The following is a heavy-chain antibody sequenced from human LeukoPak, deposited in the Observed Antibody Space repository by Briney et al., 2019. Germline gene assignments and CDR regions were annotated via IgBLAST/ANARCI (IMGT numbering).Heavy chain of an antibody. CDR1: GYNFNNCW. CDR3: ARHRLGSSTQALDY. D-gene: IGHD6-13*01. CDR2: IYPDDSDT. V-gene: IGHV5-51*01. J-gene: IGHJ4*02. Sequence: GESLKISCKGSGYNFNNCWIGWVRQMPGKDLEWMGIIYPDDSDTRYSPSFQGQVTISADKSISTAYLQWSSLKASDTAMYYCARHRLGSSTQALDYWGQGTLVTVSS.